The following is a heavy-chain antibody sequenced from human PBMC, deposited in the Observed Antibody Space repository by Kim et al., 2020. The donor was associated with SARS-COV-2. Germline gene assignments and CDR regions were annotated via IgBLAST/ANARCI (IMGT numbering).Heavy chain of an antibody. Sequence: ASVKVSCKASGYTFTSYDINWVRQATGQGLEWMGWMNPNSGNTGYAQKFQGRVTMTRNTSISTAYMELSSLRSEDTAVYYCARGGTIIAVAATRGYFDLWGRGTLVTVSS. J-gene: IGHJ2*01. CDR3: ARGGTIIAVAATRGYFDL. CDR2: MNPNSGNT. V-gene: IGHV1-8*01. D-gene: IGHD6-19*01. CDR1: GYTFTSYD.